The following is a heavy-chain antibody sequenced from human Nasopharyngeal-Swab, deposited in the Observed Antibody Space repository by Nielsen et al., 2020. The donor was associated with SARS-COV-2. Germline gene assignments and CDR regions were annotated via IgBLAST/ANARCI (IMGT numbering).Heavy chain of an antibody. CDR1: GGSISSSSYY. CDR3: ARDQGGNMVRGVIIKPFDY. D-gene: IGHD3-10*01. CDR2: IYYSGST. Sequence: SEPLSLTCTVSGGSISSSSYYWGWIRQPPGKGLEWIGSIYYSGSTYYNPSLKSRVTISVDTSKNQFSLKLSSVTAADTAVYYCARDQGGNMVRGVIIKPFDYWGQGTLVTVSS. V-gene: IGHV4-39*07. J-gene: IGHJ4*02.